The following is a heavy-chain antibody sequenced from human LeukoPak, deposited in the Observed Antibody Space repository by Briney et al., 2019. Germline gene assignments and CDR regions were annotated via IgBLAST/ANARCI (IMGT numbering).Heavy chain of an antibody. V-gene: IGHV7-4-1*02. D-gene: IGHD3-22*01. J-gene: IGHJ4*02. CDR1: GYTFTGYY. Sequence: ASVKVSCKASGYTFTGYYMHWVRQAPGQGLEWMGWINTNTGNPTYAQGFTGRFVFSLDTSVSTAYLQISSLKAEDTAVYYCARDPYYYDSSGSSGDYWGQGTLVTVSS. CDR3: ARDPYYYDSSGSSGDY. CDR2: INTNTGNP.